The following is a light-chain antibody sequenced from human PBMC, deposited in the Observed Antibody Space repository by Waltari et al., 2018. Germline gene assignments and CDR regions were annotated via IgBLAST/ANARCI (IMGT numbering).Light chain of an antibody. CDR1: QSISSY. V-gene: IGKV3-11*01. Sequence: EIVLTQSPATLSLSPGERATLSCRASQSISSYLGWYQQKPGQAPRLLIYDASNRATGIPDMFSGSGSGTDFTLTIRSLEPEDFAVYYCQHRSNWPLTFGGGTKVEIK. CDR3: QHRSNWPLT. J-gene: IGKJ4*01. CDR2: DAS.